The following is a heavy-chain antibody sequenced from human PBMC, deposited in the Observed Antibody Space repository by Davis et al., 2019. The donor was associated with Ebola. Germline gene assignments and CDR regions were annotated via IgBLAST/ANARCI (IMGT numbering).Heavy chain of an antibody. Sequence: SETLSLTCTVSGGSISSYYWSWIRQPPGKGLEWIGYIYYSGSTNYTPSLKSRVTISVDTSTNLFSLKLSSVTAADTAVYYCASLSPARGAFDIWGQGTMVTVSS. J-gene: IGHJ3*02. CDR3: ASLSPARGAFDI. V-gene: IGHV4-59*01. CDR2: IYYSGST. CDR1: GGSISSYY.